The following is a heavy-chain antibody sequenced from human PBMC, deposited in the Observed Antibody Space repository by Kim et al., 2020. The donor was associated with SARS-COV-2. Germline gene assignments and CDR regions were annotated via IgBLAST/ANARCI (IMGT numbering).Heavy chain of an antibody. CDR3: TPCPTVTTPIDDY. CDR2: IKSKTDGGTT. CDR1: GFTFSNAW. V-gene: IGHV3-15*05. J-gene: IGHJ4*02. D-gene: IGHD4-17*01. Sequence: GGSLRLSCAASGFTFSNAWMSWVRQAPGKGLEWVGRIKSKTDGGTTDYAAPVKGRFTISRDDSKNTLYLQMNSLKTEDAAVYYCTPCPTVTTPIDDYWGQGTLVTVSS.